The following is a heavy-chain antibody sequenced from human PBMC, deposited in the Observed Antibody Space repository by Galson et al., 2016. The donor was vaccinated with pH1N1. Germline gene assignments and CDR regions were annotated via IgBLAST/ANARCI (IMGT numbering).Heavy chain of an antibody. D-gene: IGHD6-13*01. CDR3: SHSSSWPPPWNNWFDP. Sequence: PALVKPTQTLTLTCTFSGFSLSTSGVGVGWIRQPPGKALEWLALIYWDDDKRYSPSLKSRLTITKDTSKNQVVLTMTNMDPVDTATYYCSHSSSWPPPWNNWFDPWGQGTLVTVSS. CDR2: IYWDDDK. CDR1: GFSLSTSGVG. V-gene: IGHV2-5*02. J-gene: IGHJ5*02.